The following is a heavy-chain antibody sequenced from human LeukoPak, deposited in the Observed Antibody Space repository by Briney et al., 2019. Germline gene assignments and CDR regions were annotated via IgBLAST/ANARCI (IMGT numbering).Heavy chain of an antibody. CDR3: AGQNRIAAAGYGIWFDP. CDR2: IIPIFGTA. V-gene: IGHV1-69*05. D-gene: IGHD6-13*01. CDR1: GGTFSSYA. J-gene: IGHJ5*02. Sequence: SVKVSCKASGGTFSSYAISWVRQAPGQGLEWMGGIIPIFGTANYAQKFQGRVTITTDESTSTAYMELSSLRSEDTAVYYCAGQNRIAAAGYGIWFDPWGQGTLVTVSS.